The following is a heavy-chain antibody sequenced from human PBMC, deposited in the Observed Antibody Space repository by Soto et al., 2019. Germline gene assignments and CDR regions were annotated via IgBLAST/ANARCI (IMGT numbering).Heavy chain of an antibody. CDR3: AAGGHSGAFDI. J-gene: IGHJ3*02. V-gene: IGHV1-58*01. CDR2: IVVGSGNT. Sequence: QMQLVQSGHEEKKPGTSVKVSCKASGFTFTSSAVQWVRQARGQRLEWIGWIVVGSGNTNYAQKFQERVTITRDMSTSTAYMELSSLRSEDTAVYYRAAGGHSGAFDIWGQGTMVTVSS. CDR1: GFTFTSSA. D-gene: IGHD3-10*01.